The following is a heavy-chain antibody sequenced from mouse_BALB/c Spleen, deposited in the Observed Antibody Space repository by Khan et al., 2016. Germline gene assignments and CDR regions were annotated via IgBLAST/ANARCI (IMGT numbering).Heavy chain of an antibody. Sequence: QVQLKQSGAELVRPGTSVKVSCKASGYAFTNYLIERVKQRPGQGLEWIGVINPGSGGTNYNEKFKGKATLTAVKSSSTAYLQLSSLTSDDAAVYFCVRSPNYYVSSHPYAMDYWGQGTSVTVSS. J-gene: IGHJ4*01. CDR2: INPGSGGT. CDR3: VRSPNYYVSSHPYAMDY. V-gene: IGHV1-54*01. D-gene: IGHD1-1*01. CDR1: GYAFTNYL.